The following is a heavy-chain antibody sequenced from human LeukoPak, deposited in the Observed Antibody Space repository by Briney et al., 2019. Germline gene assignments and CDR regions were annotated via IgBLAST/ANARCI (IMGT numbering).Heavy chain of an antibody. J-gene: IGHJ4*02. Sequence: GGSLRLSCAASGFTFSGSAMHWVRQASGKGLEWVGRIRSKANSYATAYAASVKGRFTISRDDSKNTAYLQMNSLRAEDTAIYYCATYRQVLLPFESWGQGTLVTVSS. V-gene: IGHV3-73*01. D-gene: IGHD2-8*02. CDR2: IRSKANSYAT. CDR3: ATYRQVLLPFES. CDR1: GFTFSGSA.